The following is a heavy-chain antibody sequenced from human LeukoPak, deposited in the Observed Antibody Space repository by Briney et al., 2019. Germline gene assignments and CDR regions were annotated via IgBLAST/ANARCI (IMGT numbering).Heavy chain of an antibody. D-gene: IGHD4-11*01. CDR3: ARAHMTTVTLGDY. J-gene: IGHJ4*02. Sequence: ASVKVSCKASGYTFTGYYIHLVRQAPGQGLEWMAWINPNSGVTNYAQNFQGRVTMTRDTSISTAYMELSSLRSDDTAVYYCARAHMTTVTLGDYWGQGTLVTVSS. CDR2: INPNSGVT. CDR1: GYTFTGYY. V-gene: IGHV1-2*02.